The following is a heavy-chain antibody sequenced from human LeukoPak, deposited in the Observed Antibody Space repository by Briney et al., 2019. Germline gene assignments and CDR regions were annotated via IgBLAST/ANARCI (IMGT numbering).Heavy chain of an antibody. CDR2: IQYDGNNK. D-gene: IGHD2-21*02. J-gene: IGHJ4*02. CDR3: AKLRLPGGDGLAPTQFDY. CDR1: GFTFSNYN. Sequence: GGSLRLSCAASGFTFSNYNFHWVRQAPGKGLEWVTFIQYDGNNKYYADSVKGRFTISRDNSKNTLYLQMNSLRAEDTAVYYCAKLRLPGGDGLAPTQFDYWGQGTLVTVSS. V-gene: IGHV3-30*02.